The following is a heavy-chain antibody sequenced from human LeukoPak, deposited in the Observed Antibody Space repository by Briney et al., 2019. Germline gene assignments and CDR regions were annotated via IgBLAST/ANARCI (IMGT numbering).Heavy chain of an antibody. Sequence: PGGSLRLSCLAYGFTLGKYWWGWVRRAPGKVLEWVANLKLDGSEKNYVDSVKGRFTISRDNTKNSLYLQMNSLRVEDTAVFYCARDQYDTWSRRGNFDSWGQGTLVIVSS. CDR3: ARDQYDTWSRRGNFDS. CDR2: LKLDGSEK. J-gene: IGHJ4*02. CDR1: GFTLGKYW. D-gene: IGHD3-3*01. V-gene: IGHV3-7*03.